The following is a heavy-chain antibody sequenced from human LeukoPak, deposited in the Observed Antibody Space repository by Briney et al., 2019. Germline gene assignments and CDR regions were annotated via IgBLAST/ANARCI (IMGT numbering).Heavy chain of an antibody. CDR3: ARHDSTPLY. Sequence: PGGSLRLSCAASGFAFSTYDMHWVRQPTGKGLEWVSGIGTTDNTYYAGSVEGRFTISREDAKNSLYLQMNSLRAEDMAVYYCARHDSTPLYWGQGTLVTVSS. D-gene: IGHD5-18*01. CDR1: GFAFSTYD. J-gene: IGHJ4*02. CDR2: IGTTDNT. V-gene: IGHV3-13*01.